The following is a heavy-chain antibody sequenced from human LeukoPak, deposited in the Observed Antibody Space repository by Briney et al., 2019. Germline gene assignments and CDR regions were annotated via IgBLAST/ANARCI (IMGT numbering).Heavy chain of an antibody. CDR3: ARQGIRGYSYGPFDY. D-gene: IGHD5-18*01. V-gene: IGHV4-59*08. CDR2: IYYSGST. CDR1: GGSISSYY. J-gene: IGHJ4*02. Sequence: SETLSLTCTVSGGSISSYYWSWIRQPPGKGLEWIGYIYYSGSTNYNPSLKSRVTISVDTSKNQFSLKLSSVTAADTAVYYCARQGIRGYSYGPFDYWGQGTLVTVSS.